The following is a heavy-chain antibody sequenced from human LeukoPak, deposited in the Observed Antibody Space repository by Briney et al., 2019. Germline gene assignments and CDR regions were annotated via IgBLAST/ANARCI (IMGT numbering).Heavy chain of an antibody. CDR1: GGSFSGYY. CDR3: SRGVYYSSLGY. CDR2: INHSGST. V-gene: IGHV4-34*01. D-gene: IGHD6-13*01. J-gene: IGHJ4*02. Sequence: SETLSLTCAAYGGSFSGYYWSWIRQPPGKGLEWIGEINHSGSTNYNPSLKSRVTISVDTSKNQFSLKLSSVTAADTAVYYCSRGVYYSSLGYWGQGTLVTVSS.